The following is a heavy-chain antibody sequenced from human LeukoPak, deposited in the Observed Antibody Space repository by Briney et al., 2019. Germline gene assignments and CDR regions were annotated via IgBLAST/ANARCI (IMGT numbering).Heavy chain of an antibody. CDR3: ARAHPAMDAFDI. Sequence: SETLSLTCTVSGGSISSYYWSWIRQPPGKGLEWIGYIYYSGSTNYNPSLKSRVTISVDTSKNQFSLKLSSVTAADTAVYYCARAHPAMDAFDIWGQGTMVSVSS. J-gene: IGHJ3*02. CDR1: GGSISSYY. V-gene: IGHV4-59*01. CDR2: IYYSGST.